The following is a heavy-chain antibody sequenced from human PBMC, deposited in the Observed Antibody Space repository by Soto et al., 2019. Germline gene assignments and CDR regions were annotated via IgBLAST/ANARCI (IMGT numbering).Heavy chain of an antibody. CDR3: ASHGFVVVVAAPDQASDY. CDR1: GFTFSSYW. CDR2: IKQDGSEK. J-gene: IGHJ4*02. D-gene: IGHD2-15*01. V-gene: IGHV3-7*01. Sequence: EVQLVESGGGLVQPGGSLRLSCAASGFTFSSYWMSWVRQAPGKGLEWVANIKQDGSEKYYVDSVKGRFTISRDNAKNSLYLQMNSLRAEDTAVYYCASHGFVVVVAAPDQASDYWGQGTLVTVSS.